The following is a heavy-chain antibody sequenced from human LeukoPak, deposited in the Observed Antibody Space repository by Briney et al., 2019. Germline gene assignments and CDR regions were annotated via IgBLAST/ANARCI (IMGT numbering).Heavy chain of an antibody. CDR3: AKDSSPRAADELDY. CDR1: GFTFSHYA. D-gene: IGHD6-13*01. Sequence: PGGSLRLSCEVSGFTFSHYAMTWVRQAPGKGLDWVSSISSSGGATYYADSVKGRFTISRDDSKNTLCLQMNSLKAEDTAVYYCAKDSSPRAADELDYWGQGTLVTVSS. V-gene: IGHV3-23*01. CDR2: ISSSGGAT. J-gene: IGHJ4*02.